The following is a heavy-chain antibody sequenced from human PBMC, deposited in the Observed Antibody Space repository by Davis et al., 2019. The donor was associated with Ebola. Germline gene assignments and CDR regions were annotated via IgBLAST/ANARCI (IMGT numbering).Heavy chain of an antibody. Sequence: MPSETLSLTCTVSGGSISSYYWSWIRQPPGKGLEWIGYIYYSGSTNYNPSLKSRVTISVDTSKNQFSLKLSSVTAADTAVYYCARARRDGYNSHLDYWGQGTLVTVSS. D-gene: IGHD5-24*01. J-gene: IGHJ4*02. CDR2: IYYSGST. V-gene: IGHV4-59*01. CDR3: ARARRDGYNSHLDY. CDR1: GGSISSYY.